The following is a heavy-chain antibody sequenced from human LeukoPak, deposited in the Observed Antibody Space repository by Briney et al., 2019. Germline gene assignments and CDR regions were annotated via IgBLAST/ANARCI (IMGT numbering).Heavy chain of an antibody. CDR3: ARGGAMVRGVIDYYYYYMDV. CDR2: ISAYNGNT. J-gene: IGHJ6*03. D-gene: IGHD3-10*01. Sequence: ASVKVSCKASGYTFTGYGITWVRQAPGQGLEWMGWISAYNGNTNYAQKFQGRVTMTRDTSISTAYMELSRLRSDDTAVYYCARGGAMVRGVIDYYYYYMDVWGKGTTVTVSS. V-gene: IGHV1-18*01. CDR1: GYTFTGYG.